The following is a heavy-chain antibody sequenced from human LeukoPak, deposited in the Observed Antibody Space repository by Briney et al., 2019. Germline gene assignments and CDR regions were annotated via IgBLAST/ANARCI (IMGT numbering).Heavy chain of an antibody. J-gene: IGHJ5*02. D-gene: IGHD2-2*01. CDR2: IIPIFGTA. Sequence: ASVKVSCKASGGTFSSYAISWVRQAPGQGLEWMGRIIPIFGTANYAQKFQGRVTITTDESTSTAYMELSSLRSEDTAVYYCAREGRCSSTSCSNWFDPWGQGTLVTVSS. CDR1: GGTFSSYA. CDR3: AREGRCSSTSCSNWFDP. V-gene: IGHV1-69*05.